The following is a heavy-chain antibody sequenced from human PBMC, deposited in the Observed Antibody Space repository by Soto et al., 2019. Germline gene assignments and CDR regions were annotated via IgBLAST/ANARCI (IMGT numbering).Heavy chain of an antibody. Sequence: SETLSLTCTVSGGSINNYYWNWIRQSPGKGLEWIASIYYSGGTDYNPSLKSRVTISVDMSKNQVSLKLSSVTAADTALYYCARAGWAYDFWNLRSWFDPWGQGTQVTVSS. D-gene: IGHD3-3*01. CDR2: IYYSGGT. CDR1: GGSINNYY. CDR3: ARAGWAYDFWNLRSWFDP. J-gene: IGHJ5*02. V-gene: IGHV4-59*08.